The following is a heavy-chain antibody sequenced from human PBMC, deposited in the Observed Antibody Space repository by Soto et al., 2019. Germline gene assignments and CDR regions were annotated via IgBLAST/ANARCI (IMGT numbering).Heavy chain of an antibody. CDR1: GGSISSGGYY. CDR2: IYYSGST. Sequence: SETLSLTCTVSGGSISSGGYYWSWIRQHPGKGLKWIGYIYYSGSTYYNPSLKSRVTISVDTSKNQFSLKLSSVTAADTAVYYCARAWGPNYDILTGYYIHDAFDIWGQGTMVTVSS. J-gene: IGHJ3*02. D-gene: IGHD3-9*01. CDR3: ARAWGPNYDILTGYYIHDAFDI. V-gene: IGHV4-31*03.